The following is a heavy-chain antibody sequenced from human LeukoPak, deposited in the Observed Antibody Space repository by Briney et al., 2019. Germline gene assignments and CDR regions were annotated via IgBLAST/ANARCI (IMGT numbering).Heavy chain of an antibody. CDR3: AKAFVRSAGPINYYFDY. CDR2: ISDSGTST. V-gene: IGHV3-23*01. Sequence: GGSLRLSCAAPGFTFSSYAMSWVRQAPGKGLEWVSAISDSGTSTYYADSVKGRFTISRDNSKNTLYLQMNSLRAEDTAVYYCAKAFVRSAGPINYYFDYWGQGTLVTVSS. J-gene: IGHJ4*02. D-gene: IGHD6-13*01. CDR1: GFTFSSYA.